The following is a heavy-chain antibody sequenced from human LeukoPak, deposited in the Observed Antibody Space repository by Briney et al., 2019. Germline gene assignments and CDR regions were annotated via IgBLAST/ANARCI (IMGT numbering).Heavy chain of an antibody. J-gene: IGHJ5*02. D-gene: IGHD3-10*01. CDR1: GGSISSSNW. CDR3: ARGRSYYYGSGSYS. CDR2: IYHSGST. Sequence: SETLSLTCAVSGGSISSSNWWSWVRPPPGKGLEWIGEIYHSGSTNYNPSLKSRVTISVDKSKNQFSLKLSSVTAADTAVYYCARGRSYYYGSGSYSWGQGTLVTVSS. V-gene: IGHV4-4*02.